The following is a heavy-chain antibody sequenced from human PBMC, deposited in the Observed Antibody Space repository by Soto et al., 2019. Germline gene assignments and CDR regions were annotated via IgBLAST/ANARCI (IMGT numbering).Heavy chain of an antibody. CDR3: ARSDLRWGLAAAGVPEFYYGMDV. CDR2: TYYTSKWYY. J-gene: IGHJ6*02. Sequence: SQTLSLTCAISGESVSSNSAAWNWIRQSPSRGLEWLGRTYYTSKWYYDYTVSVKSRITINPDTSKNQFSLQLNSATPEDTAVYYCARSDLRWGLAAAGVPEFYYGMDVWGQGTTVTVSS. CDR1: GESVSSNSAA. D-gene: IGHD6-13*01. V-gene: IGHV6-1*01.